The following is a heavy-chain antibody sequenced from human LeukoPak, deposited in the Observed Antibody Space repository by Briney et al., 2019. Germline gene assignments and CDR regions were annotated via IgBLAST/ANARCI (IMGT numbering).Heavy chain of an antibody. J-gene: IGHJ2*01. Sequence: SETLCLTCTVSGGSMSSYYWSWVRQPAGKGLEWIGRIYTSGSTNYNPALKSGVSMSVETSENTFSLKLTSVTAADTAVYYCARVTQDPPGRNKTTLHFDFWGRGTLVTVSS. D-gene: IGHD1-7*01. V-gene: IGHV4-4*07. CDR3: ARVTQDPPGRNKTTLHFDF. CDR2: IYTSGST. CDR1: GGSMSSYY.